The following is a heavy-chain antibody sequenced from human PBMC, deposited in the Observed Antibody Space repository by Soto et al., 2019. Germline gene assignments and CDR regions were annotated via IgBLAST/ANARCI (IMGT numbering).Heavy chain of an antibody. D-gene: IGHD2-15*01. CDR1: GGSISSYY. Sequence: SETLSLTCTVSGGSISSYYWSWIRQPPGKGLEWIGYIYYSGSTNYNPSLKSRVTISVDTSKNQFSLKLSSVTAADTAVYYCSRGYCSGGSCQRVFDYWGQGTLVTVSS. V-gene: IGHV4-59*01. CDR2: IYYSGST. CDR3: SRGYCSGGSCQRVFDY. J-gene: IGHJ4*02.